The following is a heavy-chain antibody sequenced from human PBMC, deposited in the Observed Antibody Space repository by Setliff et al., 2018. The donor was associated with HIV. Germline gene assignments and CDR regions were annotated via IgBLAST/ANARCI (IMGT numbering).Heavy chain of an antibody. CDR2: MYTTGST. Sequence: PSETLSLTCTVSGDSISSHYWSWIRQPPGKGLQWIGHMYTTGSTNYNPSLKSRVTISVDKSKNQFSLKLSSVTAADTAVYYWARDKGGGTVVAGIDYWGQGTLVTVSS. CDR3: ARDKGGGTVVAGIDY. J-gene: IGHJ4*02. CDR1: GDSISSHY. D-gene: IGHD6-19*01. V-gene: IGHV4-4*08.